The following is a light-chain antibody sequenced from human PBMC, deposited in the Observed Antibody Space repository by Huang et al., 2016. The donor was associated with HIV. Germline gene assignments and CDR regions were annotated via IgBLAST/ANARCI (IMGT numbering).Light chain of an antibody. V-gene: IGKV3-11*01. Sequence: EIVLTQSPATLSLSPGERATLSCRASQSVSSYLAWYQQKPGQAPRLLIYDASNRATGIPARFSGSGSETDFTLTISSLEPEDFAVYYCQQRSNSFLTFGGGTKVEIK. CDR3: QQRSNSFLT. CDR1: QSVSSY. J-gene: IGKJ4*01. CDR2: DAS.